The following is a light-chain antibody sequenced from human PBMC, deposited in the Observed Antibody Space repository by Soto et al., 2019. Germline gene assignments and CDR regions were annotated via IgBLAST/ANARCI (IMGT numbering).Light chain of an antibody. J-gene: IGKJ4*01. V-gene: IGKV3-15*01. Sequence: EIVMTQSPATLSVSPGERATLSCRASQSISTKLAWYQQKPGQAPRLLIYGASTRATGIPVRFSGSGSGTEFTLTITSLQSEESAVYYCQEYNNWHPITFGGGTKVEIK. CDR1: QSISTK. CDR2: GAS. CDR3: QEYNNWHPIT.